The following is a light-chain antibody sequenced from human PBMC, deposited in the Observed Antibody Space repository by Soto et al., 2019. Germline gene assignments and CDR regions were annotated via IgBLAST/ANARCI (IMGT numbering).Light chain of an antibody. J-gene: IGKJ1*01. CDR3: QQYTNRPPWT. CDR1: QSVGTN. CDR2: GAS. Sequence: EIVLTQSPATLSVSPGERATLSCRASQSVGTNLAWYQQKPGQARRLLIYGASTRATGIPARFSGSGSGTDFTLTVNSVQSDDFVVYYCQQYTNRPPWTFGQGTKVDMK. V-gene: IGKV3-15*01.